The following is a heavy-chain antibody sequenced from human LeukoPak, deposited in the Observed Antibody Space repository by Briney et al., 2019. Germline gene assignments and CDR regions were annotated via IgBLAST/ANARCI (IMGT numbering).Heavy chain of an antibody. CDR3: ARRRYQLPPRGYYFDY. D-gene: IGHD2-2*01. J-gene: IGHJ4*02. Sequence: SGGSLRLSCAASGFTFSSYSMNWVRQAPGKGLEWVSSISSSSSYIYYADSVKGRFTISRDNAKNSLYLQMNSLRAEDTAVYYCARRRYQLPPRGYYFDYWGQGTLVTVSS. CDR1: GFTFSSYS. V-gene: IGHV3-21*01. CDR2: ISSSSSYI.